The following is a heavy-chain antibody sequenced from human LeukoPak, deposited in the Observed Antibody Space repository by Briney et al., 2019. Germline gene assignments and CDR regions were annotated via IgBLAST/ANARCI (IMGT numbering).Heavy chain of an antibody. J-gene: IGHJ4*02. V-gene: IGHV4-39*01. CDR1: GGSISSSGYY. CDR3: ARLRDGRWLLEY. Sequence: SETLSLTCTASGGSISSSGYYWGWIRQPPGKGLKWIASTNYSGTTYYNPSLKSRVTISEDRSKNQFSLKLSSVTAADTAVYYCARLRDGRWLLEYWGQGTLVTVSS. D-gene: IGHD5-24*01. CDR2: TNYSGTT.